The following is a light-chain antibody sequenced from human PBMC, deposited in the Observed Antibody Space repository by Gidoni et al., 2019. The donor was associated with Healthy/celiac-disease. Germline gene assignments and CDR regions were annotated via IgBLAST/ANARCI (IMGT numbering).Light chain of an antibody. J-gene: IGKJ1*01. Sequence: EIVLTQSPGTLSLSPGERATLSCRASQSVSSSYLAWYQQKPGQAPRLLIYGASSGATGIPDRFSGSGSGTDFTLNISRLEPEDFAVYYCQQYGSSPWTFGQGTKVEIK. CDR3: QQYGSSPWT. V-gene: IGKV3-20*01. CDR1: QSVSSSY. CDR2: GAS.